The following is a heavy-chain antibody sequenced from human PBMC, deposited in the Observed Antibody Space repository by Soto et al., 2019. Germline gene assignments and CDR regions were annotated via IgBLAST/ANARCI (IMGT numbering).Heavy chain of an antibody. D-gene: IGHD6-6*01. J-gene: IGHJ6*02. CDR3: ARYSSSPHYGMDV. CDR2: INPNSGGT. CDR1: GYTFTGYY. V-gene: IGHV1-2*04. Sequence: ASVKVSCKASGYTFTGYYMHWVRQAPGQGLEWMGWINPNSGGTNYAQKFQGWVTMTRDTSISTAYMELSRLRSDDTAVYYCARYSSSPHYGMDVWGQGTKVTVSS.